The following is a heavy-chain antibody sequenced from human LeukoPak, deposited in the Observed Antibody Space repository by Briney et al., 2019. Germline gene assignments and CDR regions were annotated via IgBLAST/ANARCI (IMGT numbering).Heavy chain of an antibody. CDR3: ARLLRYCSSTSCYYYYYGMDV. J-gene: IGHJ6*02. Sequence: NTSETLSLTCTVSGGSISSYYWSWIRQPPGKGLEWIGYIYYSGSTNYNPSLKSRVTISVDTSKNQFSLKLSSVTAADTAVYYCARLLRYCSSTSCYYYYYGMDVWGQGTTVTVSS. D-gene: IGHD2-2*01. V-gene: IGHV4-59*01. CDR2: IYYSGST. CDR1: GGSISSYY.